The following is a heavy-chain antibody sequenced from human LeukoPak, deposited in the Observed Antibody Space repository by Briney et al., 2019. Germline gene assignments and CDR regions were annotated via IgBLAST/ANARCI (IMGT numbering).Heavy chain of an antibody. V-gene: IGHV3-74*01. D-gene: IGHD2-15*01. CDR1: GFTFSSYW. CDR3: ARATRYCSGGSCVYYFDY. Sequence: GGSLRLSCAASGFTFSSYWMHWVRQAPGKGLVWVSRINSDGSSTSYADYVKGRFTISRDNAKNTLYMKMNSLRAEDTAVYSCARATRYCSGGSCVYYFDYWGQGTLVTVSS. CDR2: INSDGSST. J-gene: IGHJ4*02.